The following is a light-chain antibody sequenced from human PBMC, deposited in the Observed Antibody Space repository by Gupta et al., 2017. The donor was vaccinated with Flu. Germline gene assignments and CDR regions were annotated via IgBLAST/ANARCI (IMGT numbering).Light chain of an antibody. CDR1: SGSIVSNH. CDR2: EDN. CDR3: QSYGSANQGV. V-gene: IGLV6-57*01. Sequence: NFMLTQPHSVSESPGKTVTISCTRSSGSIVSNHVQWYQQRPGSSPTTVIFEDNQRPSEVPDRFSGSSDSSSNSASLTISGLKTEDEADYYCQSYGSANQGVFGGGTKLTVL. J-gene: IGLJ2*01.